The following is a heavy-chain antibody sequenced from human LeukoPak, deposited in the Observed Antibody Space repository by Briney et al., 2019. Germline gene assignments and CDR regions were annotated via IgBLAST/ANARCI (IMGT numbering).Heavy chain of an antibody. Sequence: GGSLRLSCAASGFTFSSYSMNWVRQAPGKGLEWVSYISSSSSTIYYADSVKGRFTISRDNAKNSLYLQMNSLRAEDTAVYYRARGQKTVLMVYALDYFDYWGQGTLVTVSS. CDR1: GFTFSSYS. V-gene: IGHV3-48*04. J-gene: IGHJ4*02. CDR2: ISSSSSTI. CDR3: ARGQKTVLMVYALDYFDY. D-gene: IGHD2-8*01.